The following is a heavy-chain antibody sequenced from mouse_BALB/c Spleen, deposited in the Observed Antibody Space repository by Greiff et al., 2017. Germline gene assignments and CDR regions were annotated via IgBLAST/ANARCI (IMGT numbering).Heavy chain of an antibody. Sequence: QVQLQESGPGLVAPSQSLSITCTVSGFSLTGYGVNWVRQPPGKGLEWLGMIWGDGSTDYNSALKSRLSISKDNSKSQVFLKMNSLQTDDPARYYCARECVYYGNYYAMDYWGQGTSVTVSS. CDR1: GFSLTGYG. CDR3: ARECVYYGNYYAMDY. J-gene: IGHJ4*01. D-gene: IGHD2-1*01. CDR2: IWGDGST. V-gene: IGHV2-6-7*01.